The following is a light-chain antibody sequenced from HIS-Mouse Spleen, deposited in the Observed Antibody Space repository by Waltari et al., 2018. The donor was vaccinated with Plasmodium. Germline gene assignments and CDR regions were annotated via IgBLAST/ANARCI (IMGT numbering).Light chain of an antibody. CDR1: QSVSSN. J-gene: IGKJ3*01. CDR2: GAS. Sequence: EIVMTQSPATLSVSPGERATLSCRASQSVSSNLAWYQPKPGQAPMLLIYGASTRATGIPARFIGSGSETEFTLTISSLQSEDFAVYYCQQYNNWSFTFGPGTKVDIK. V-gene: IGKV3-15*01. CDR3: QQYNNWSFT.